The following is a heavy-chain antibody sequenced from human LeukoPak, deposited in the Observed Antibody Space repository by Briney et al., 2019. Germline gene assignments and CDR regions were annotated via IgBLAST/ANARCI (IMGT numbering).Heavy chain of an antibody. CDR3: ARAHQWELRISYYYMDV. J-gene: IGHJ6*03. V-gene: IGHV1-69*05. CDR1: GGTFSSYA. CDR2: IIPIFGTA. D-gene: IGHD1-26*01. Sequence: SVKVSCKASGGTFSSYAISWVRQAPGQGLEWMGGIIPIFGTANYAQKFQGRVTITTDESTSTAYMELSSLRSEDTAVYYCARAHQWELRISYYYMDVWGKGTTVTVSS.